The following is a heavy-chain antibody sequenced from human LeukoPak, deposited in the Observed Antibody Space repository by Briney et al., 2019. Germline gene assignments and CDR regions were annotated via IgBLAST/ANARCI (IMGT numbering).Heavy chain of an antibody. V-gene: IGHV1-69*04. Sequence: GSSVKVSCKASVGTFCRYAISWVRQAPGQGREWMGRIIPILGIANYAQKFQGGVTISADRSTSTACMELNRLRSEEPAVYYCAIKQLGYSSSWYGHYYYGMDVWGQATTVTASS. CDR3: AIKQLGYSSSWYGHYYYGMDV. CDR2: IIPILGIA. D-gene: IGHD6-13*01. J-gene: IGHJ6*02. CDR1: VGTFCRYA.